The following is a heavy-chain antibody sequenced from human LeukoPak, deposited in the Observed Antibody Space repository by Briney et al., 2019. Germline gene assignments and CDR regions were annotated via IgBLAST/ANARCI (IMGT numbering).Heavy chain of an antibody. CDR2: INTNTGNP. J-gene: IGHJ6*02. CDR1: EYTFTSYA. Sequence: GASVKVSCKASEYTFTSYAMNWVRQAPGQGLEWMGWINTNTGNPTYAQGFTGRFVFSLDTSVSTAYLQISSLKAEDTAVYYCARDRRHIAVADPYYYGMDVWGQGTTVTVSS. CDR3: ARDRRHIAVADPYYYGMDV. D-gene: IGHD6-19*01. V-gene: IGHV7-4-1*02.